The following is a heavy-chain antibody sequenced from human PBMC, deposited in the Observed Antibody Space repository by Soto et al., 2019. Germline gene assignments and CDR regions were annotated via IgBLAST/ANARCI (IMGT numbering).Heavy chain of an antibody. D-gene: IGHD3-16*01. J-gene: IGHJ4*02. CDR3: AKSIWG. Sequence: EVQLLESGGGLVQPGGSLRLSCAGSGFTFSNIDMSWVRQAPGKGLEGVSGISGSGASTYYADSVKGRFTISRDNSKNTVSLQINSLGAEDTAIYYCAKSIWGWGQGTLVTVSS. CDR2: ISGSGAST. CDR1: GFTFSNID. V-gene: IGHV3-23*01.